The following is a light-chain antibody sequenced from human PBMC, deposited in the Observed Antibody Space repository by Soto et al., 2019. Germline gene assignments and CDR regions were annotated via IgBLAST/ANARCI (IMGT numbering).Light chain of an antibody. CDR1: SSNIGSNY. CDR3: AAWDDSLSYV. J-gene: IGLJ1*01. V-gene: IGLV1-47*02. CDR2: SNN. Sequence: QSVLTQPPSASGPPGQRVTISCSGSSSNIGSNYVYWYQQLPGTAPKLLIYSNNQRPSGVPDRFSGSKSGTSASLAISGLRSEDEADYYCAAWDDSLSYVFGTGTKVTVL.